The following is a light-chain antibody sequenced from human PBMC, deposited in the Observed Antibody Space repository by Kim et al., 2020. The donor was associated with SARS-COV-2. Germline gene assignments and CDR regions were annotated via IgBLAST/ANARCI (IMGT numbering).Light chain of an antibody. CDR1: QSLGNW. CDR2: DAS. J-gene: IGKJ4*01. CDR3: QQYNDYPLT. Sequence: DIQPTQSPSTLSASVGDRVTITCRASQSLGNWLAWYQQKPGKTPNLLIYDASSLESGVPSRFSGSGSATEFTLTISSLQPDDFATYYCQQYNDYPLTFGGGTKVDIK. V-gene: IGKV1-5*01.